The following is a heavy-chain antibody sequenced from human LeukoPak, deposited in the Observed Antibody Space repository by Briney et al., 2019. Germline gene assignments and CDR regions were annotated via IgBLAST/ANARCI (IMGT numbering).Heavy chain of an antibody. Sequence: PGGSLRLSCAASGFTFSRYALSWVRQAPGKGLEWVSTLSDRTYYADSVQGRFTISGDGSKNTLYLQMDSLTIDDTAVYFCARSRGPGSHWFDPWGQGTLVTVSS. CDR3: ARSRGPGSHWFDP. V-gene: IGHV3-23*01. CDR1: GFTFSRYA. D-gene: IGHD3-10*01. CDR2: LSDRT. J-gene: IGHJ5*02.